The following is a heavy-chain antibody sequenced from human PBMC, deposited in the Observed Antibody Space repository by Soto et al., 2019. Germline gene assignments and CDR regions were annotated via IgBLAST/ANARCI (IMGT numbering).Heavy chain of an antibody. CDR2: IYYSGST. CDR1: GGSISSSSYY. Sequence: PSEALSLTCTVSGGSISSSSYYWGWIRQPPGKGLEWIGSIYYSGSTYYNPSLKSRVTISVDTSKNQFSLKLSSVTAADTAVYYCARHGSTTVVPPVDYWGQGTLVTVSS. D-gene: IGHD4-17*01. CDR3: ARHGSTTVVPPVDY. J-gene: IGHJ4*02. V-gene: IGHV4-39*01.